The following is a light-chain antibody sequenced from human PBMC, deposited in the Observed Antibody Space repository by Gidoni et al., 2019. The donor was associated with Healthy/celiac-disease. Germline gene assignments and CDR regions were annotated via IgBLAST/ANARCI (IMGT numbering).Light chain of an antibody. V-gene: IGKV3-20*01. J-gene: IGKJ2*04. CDR2: GAS. Sequence: IVLPQSPGTLSLSPGERATLSCRASQSVSSSYLAWYQQKPGQAPRLLIYGASSRATGIPDRFSGSGSGTDFTLTISRLEPEDFAVYYCQQYGSSPMCSFGQGTKLEIK. CDR1: QSVSSSY. CDR3: QQYGSSPMCS.